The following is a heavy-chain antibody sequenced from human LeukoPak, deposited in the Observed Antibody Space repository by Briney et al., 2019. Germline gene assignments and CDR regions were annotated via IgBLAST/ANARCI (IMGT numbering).Heavy chain of an antibody. CDR1: GFTVSSTY. D-gene: IGHD3-9*01. V-gene: IGHV3-66*01. J-gene: IGHJ4*02. Sequence: PGGSLRLSCAASGFTVSSTYMGWVRQAPGKGLEWVSVFYSGDTTYYANSVKGRFTISRDSSKNMLYLQMNSLRAEDTAVYYCARRLLTGYYEFWGQGTLVTVSS. CDR3: ARRLLTGYYEF. CDR2: FYSGDTT.